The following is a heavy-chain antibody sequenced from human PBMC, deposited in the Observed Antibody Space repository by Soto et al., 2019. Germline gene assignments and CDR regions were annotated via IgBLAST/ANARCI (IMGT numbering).Heavy chain of an antibody. D-gene: IGHD2-2*01. CDR3: AREASVLIPAAQPSRFDS. CDR2: ISPYSGYT. J-gene: IGHJ4*02. CDR1: GYSFMKYG. Sequence: ASVKVSCKGFGYSFMKYGINWVRQAPGQGLEWVGWISPYSGYTHSAQKFHGRPTLTTDTAASTAYMELRIRRSADTALYYCAREASVLIPAAQPSRFDSWGQGTLVTVSS. V-gene: IGHV1-18*01.